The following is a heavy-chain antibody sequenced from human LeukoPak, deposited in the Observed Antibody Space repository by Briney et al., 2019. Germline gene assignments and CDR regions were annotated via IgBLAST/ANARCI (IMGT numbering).Heavy chain of an antibody. V-gene: IGHV3-30*03. J-gene: IGHJ6*02. CDR2: ISYDGSNK. D-gene: IGHD3-10*01. Sequence: GGSLRLSCAASGFTFSSYGMHWVRQAPGKGLEWVAVISYDGSNKYYADSVKGRFTISRDNSKNTLYLQMNSLRAEDTAVYYCGLIIDRGAIIIYYYGMDVWGQGTTVTVSS. CDR3: GLIIDRGAIIIYYYGMDV. CDR1: GFTFSSYG.